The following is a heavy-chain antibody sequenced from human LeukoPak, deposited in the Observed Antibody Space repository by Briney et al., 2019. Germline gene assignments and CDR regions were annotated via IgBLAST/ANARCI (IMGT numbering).Heavy chain of an antibody. CDR2: ISGSGGTT. V-gene: IGHV3-23*01. CDR3: AKDLDSYPYYFDY. Sequence: GGSLRLSCAASGFTFSNYAMSWVRQAPGKGLEWVSVISGSGGTTHYADSVRGRFTISRDNSKNVLYLQVNSLRAEDTAVYSCAKDLDSYPYYFDYWGQGTLVTVSS. D-gene: IGHD1-1*01. CDR1: GFTFSNYA. J-gene: IGHJ4*02.